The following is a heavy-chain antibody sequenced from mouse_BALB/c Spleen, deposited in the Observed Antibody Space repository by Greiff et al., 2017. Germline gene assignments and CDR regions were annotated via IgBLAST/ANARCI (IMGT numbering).Heavy chain of an antibody. CDR2: ISSGGSYT. J-gene: IGHJ4*01. Sequence: EVQVVESGGGLVKPGGSLKLSCAASGFTFSSYAMSWVRQSPEKRLEWVAEISSGGSYTYYPDTVTGRFTISRDNAKNTLYLEMSSLRSEDTAMYYCARDPRQLGPGAMDYWGQGTSVTVSS. V-gene: IGHV5-9-4*01. D-gene: IGHD3-2*01. CDR1: GFTFSSYA. CDR3: ARDPRQLGPGAMDY.